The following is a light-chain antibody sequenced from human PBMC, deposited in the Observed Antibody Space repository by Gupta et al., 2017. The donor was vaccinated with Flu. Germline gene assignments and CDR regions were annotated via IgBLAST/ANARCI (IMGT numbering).Light chain of an antibody. Sequence: QSLLPQPPSVSGTPGQRITISCSGTNSHSGSNTVSWYQQFPGAAHKVLIYKNDERPSGAAARFSGTKSGASASLVIDGLQSEDEAIYYCAQWDDNLDGPVFGGGTRLTVL. V-gene: IGLV1-44*01. J-gene: IGLJ2*01. CDR3: AQWDDNLDGPV. CDR2: KND. CDR1: NSHSGSNT.